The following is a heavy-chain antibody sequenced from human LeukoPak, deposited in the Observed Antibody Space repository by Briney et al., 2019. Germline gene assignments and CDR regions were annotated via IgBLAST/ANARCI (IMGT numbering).Heavy chain of an antibody. V-gene: IGHV4-30-2*01. Sequence: PSETLSVTCAVSGVSISSGGYCWSWLRQPPGKGLEWIGYIYHSGSTYYNPSLKSRVTISVDRSENQFSLKLSSVTAADTAVYYCARDRTRGVPYFGYWGQGTLVTVSS. CDR1: GVSISSGGYC. J-gene: IGHJ4*02. D-gene: IGHD1-14*01. CDR3: ARDRTRGVPYFGY. CDR2: IYHSGST.